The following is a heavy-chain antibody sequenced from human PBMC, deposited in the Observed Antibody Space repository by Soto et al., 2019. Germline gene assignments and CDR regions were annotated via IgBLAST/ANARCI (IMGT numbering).Heavy chain of an antibody. V-gene: IGHV1-3*05. D-gene: IGHD6-19*01. Sequence: QVQLVQSGAEEKKPGASVKVSCKASGYTFTGYAMHWVRQAPGQRLEWMGWINAGNGNTKHSQKFQGRVTITRDTSASAAYMGLSSLSSEDTAVYYCARAVAVPADFDYWGQGTLVTVSS. CDR1: GYTFTGYA. CDR3: ARAVAVPADFDY. J-gene: IGHJ4*02. CDR2: INAGNGNT.